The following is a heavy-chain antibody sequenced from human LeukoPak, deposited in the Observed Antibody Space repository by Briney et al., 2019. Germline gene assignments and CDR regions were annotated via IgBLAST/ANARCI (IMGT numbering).Heavy chain of an antibody. D-gene: IGHD4-17*01. J-gene: IGHJ5*02. CDR3: ARDRDYGDSSFDP. Sequence: GASVKVSCKASGYTFPGYYMHWVRQAPGQGLEWMGRINPNSGGTNYAQKFQGRVTMTRDTSISTAYMELSRLRSDDTAVYYCARDRDYGDSSFDPWGQGTLVTVSS. CDR1: GYTFPGYY. CDR2: INPNSGGT. V-gene: IGHV1-2*06.